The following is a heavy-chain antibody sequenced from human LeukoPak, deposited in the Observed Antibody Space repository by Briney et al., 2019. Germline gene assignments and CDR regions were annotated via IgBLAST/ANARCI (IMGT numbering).Heavy chain of an antibody. CDR3: ARGPDILTGAEFNY. V-gene: IGHV3-21*01. CDR2: ISSSSSYI. D-gene: IGHD3-9*01. Sequence: GGSLRLSCAASGFTFSSYSMNWVRQAPGKGLEWVSSISSSSSYIYYADSVKGRFTISRDNAKNSLYLQMNSLRADDTAVYYCARGPDILTGAEFNYWGQGTLVTVSS. J-gene: IGHJ4*02. CDR1: GFTFSSYS.